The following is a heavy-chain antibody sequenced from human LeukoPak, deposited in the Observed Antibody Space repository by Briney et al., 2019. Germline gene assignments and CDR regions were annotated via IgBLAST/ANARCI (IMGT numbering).Heavy chain of an antibody. CDR1: GGSIISYY. CDR2: IYYSGST. J-gene: IGHJ5*02. Sequence: TETLSLTCTVSGGSIISYYWSWIRQPPGKVLEWIGYIYYSGSTNYNPSLKSRVTISVGTSKNQFSLKLSSVTAADTAVYYCARGAYYYYGSGSQNWFDPWGQGTLVTVSS. D-gene: IGHD3-10*01. CDR3: ARGAYYYYGSGSQNWFDP. V-gene: IGHV4-59*01.